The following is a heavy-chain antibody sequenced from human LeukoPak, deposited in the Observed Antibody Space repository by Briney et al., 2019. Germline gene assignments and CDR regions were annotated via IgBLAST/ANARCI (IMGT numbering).Heavy chain of an antibody. D-gene: IGHD2-21*02. V-gene: IGHV1-2*02. CDR3: ARDKLLFRTTHTNYYYYMDV. CDR2: INPNSGGT. Sequence: ASVKVSCKASGYTFTGYYMHWVRQAPGQGLEWMGWINPNSGGTNYAQKFQGRVTMTRDTSISTAYMELSRLRSDDTAVYYCARDKLLFRTTHTNYYYYMDVWGKGTTVTISS. J-gene: IGHJ6*03. CDR1: GYTFTGYY.